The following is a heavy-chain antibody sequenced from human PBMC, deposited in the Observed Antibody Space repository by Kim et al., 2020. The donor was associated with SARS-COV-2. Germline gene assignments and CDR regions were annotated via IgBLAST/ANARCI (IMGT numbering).Heavy chain of an antibody. V-gene: IGHV3-7*01. CDR2: IKPDGSAE. D-gene: IGHD6-25*01. J-gene: IGHJ6*02. Sequence: GGSLRLSCAASGFSFLSHWMTWVRQTPGKGLEWVANIKPDGSAEDYLDSVKGRFTVSRDNAKNSLYLQMNSLRVEDTAIYYCARHGFDYGMDVGGQETTVIASS. CDR1: GFSFLSHW. CDR3: ARHGFDYGMDV.